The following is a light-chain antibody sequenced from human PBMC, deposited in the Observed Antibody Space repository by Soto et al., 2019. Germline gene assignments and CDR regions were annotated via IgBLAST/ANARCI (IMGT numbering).Light chain of an antibody. J-gene: IGKJ1*01. CDR1: QSVSSTY. Sequence: EIVLTQSPGTLSLSPGERATLSCRPSQSVSSTYLDWYQQKPGQAPRLLIYAASSRATGIPDRFSGGASATDFTLTISRLEPEDFAVYYCRQYINSPWTFGQGTKVEIK. CDR3: RQYINSPWT. V-gene: IGKV3-20*01. CDR2: AAS.